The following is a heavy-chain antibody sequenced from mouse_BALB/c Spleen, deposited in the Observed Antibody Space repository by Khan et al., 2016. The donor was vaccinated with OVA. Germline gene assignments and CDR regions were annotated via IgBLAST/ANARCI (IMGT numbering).Heavy chain of an antibody. CDR2: INTGGAYT. Sequence: EVELVESGGDFVRPGGSLKLSCAASGFTFSTYGMSWVRQTPDKRLAWVATINTGGAYTYYPDSVKGRFTITRDNGKNTLDRQLSSLKSADTAIYYGARLAYYYNSEGFAYWGQGTLVTVSA. CDR1: GFTFSTYG. J-gene: IGHJ3*01. V-gene: IGHV5-6*01. D-gene: IGHD1-1*01. CDR3: ARLAYYYNSEGFAY.